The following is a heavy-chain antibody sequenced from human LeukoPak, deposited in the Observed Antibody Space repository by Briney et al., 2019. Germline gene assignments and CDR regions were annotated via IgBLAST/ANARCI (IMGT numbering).Heavy chain of an antibody. V-gene: IGHV4-39*07. Sequence: KSSETLSLTCTVSSGSVSSSSYYWGWIRQPPGKGLEWIGNIYYSGSTYYNPSLKSRVTISVDTSKNQFSLKLSSVTAADTAVYYCAIQQQLGTYGMDVWGQGTTVTVSS. J-gene: IGHJ6*02. D-gene: IGHD6-13*01. CDR3: AIQQQLGTYGMDV. CDR2: IYYSGST. CDR1: SGSVSSSSYY.